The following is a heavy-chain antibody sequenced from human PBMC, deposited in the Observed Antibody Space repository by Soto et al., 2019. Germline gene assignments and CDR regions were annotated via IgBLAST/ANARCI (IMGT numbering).Heavy chain of an antibody. J-gene: IGHJ4*02. CDR3: VTGYHSDY. CDR1: VISTSSYW. CDR2: IKKDGSEK. V-gene: IGHV3-7*03. Sequence: PGGSLRLSCAASVISTSSYWMCWVRQAPGRGLEWVASIKKDGSEKYYMDSLKGRFSISRDNALNSLYLQMNSLRAEDTAVYFCVTGYHSDYWGQGTLVTVSS. D-gene: IGHD5-18*01.